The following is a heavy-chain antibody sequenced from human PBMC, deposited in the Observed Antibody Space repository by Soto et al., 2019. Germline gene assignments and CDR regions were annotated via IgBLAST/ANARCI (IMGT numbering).Heavy chain of an antibody. CDR2: ISASGGST. CDR1: GFTFNAQS. J-gene: IGHJ4*02. V-gene: IGHV3-23*01. Sequence: DVQLLESGGSLVQPGGSLRLSCAASGFTFNAQSLSWVRQAPGKGLEWVSTISASGGSTYYADSVKGRFTISRDNSQNTLYLQMNSLRAEDTAVYYCVEPDGATYNFRYWGQGTLVTVSS. D-gene: IGHD1-1*01. CDR3: VEPDGATYNFRY.